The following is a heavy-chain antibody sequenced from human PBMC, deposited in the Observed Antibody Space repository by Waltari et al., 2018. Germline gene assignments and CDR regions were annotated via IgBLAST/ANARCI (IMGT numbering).Heavy chain of an antibody. CDR3: ASSSFCSSTTCYLGY. V-gene: IGHV1-18*01. CDR1: GYTFRSYG. Sequence: QVRLVQSAAEVKKPGASVTVSCKASGYTFRSYGLSWVRQAPGQGLEWMGWIGAYNGNTDYAQKFRGRVTLTTDRSTNTAYMELRSLRSDDTAFYYCASSSFCSSTTCYLGYWGQGTLVTVSS. J-gene: IGHJ4*02. D-gene: IGHD2-2*01. CDR2: IGAYNGNT.